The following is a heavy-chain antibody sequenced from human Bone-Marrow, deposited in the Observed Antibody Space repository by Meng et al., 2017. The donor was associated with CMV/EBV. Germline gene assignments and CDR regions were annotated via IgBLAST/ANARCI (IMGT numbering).Heavy chain of an antibody. CDR1: GFTFSSDA. V-gene: IGHV3-23*01. CDR2: ISGSGGST. CDR3: AKDILGGKRVFGVFDY. D-gene: IGHD3-16*01. J-gene: IGHJ4*02. Sequence: GGSLRLSCAASGFTFSSDAMSWVRQDPGKGLEWVSAISGSGGSTYYAGSVKGRFTISRDNSKNTLYLQMNSLRAEDTAVYYCAKDILGGKRVFGVFDYWGQGTLVPVYS.